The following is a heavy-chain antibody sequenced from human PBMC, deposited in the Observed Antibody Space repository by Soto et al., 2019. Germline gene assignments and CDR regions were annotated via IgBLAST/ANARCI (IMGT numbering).Heavy chain of an antibody. CDR3: ARRPIFGVGITDNGMDI. CDR2: IYPGDSDT. J-gene: IGHJ6*02. Sequence: PGESLKISCKGSGYSFTSYWMAWVRQMPGKGLEWMGIIYPGDSDTRYSPSFQGQVTISADKSISTAYLQWSSLKASDPAMYYCARRPIFGVGITDNGMDIWGQGTTVTVSS. CDR1: GYSFTSYW. V-gene: IGHV5-51*01. D-gene: IGHD3-3*01.